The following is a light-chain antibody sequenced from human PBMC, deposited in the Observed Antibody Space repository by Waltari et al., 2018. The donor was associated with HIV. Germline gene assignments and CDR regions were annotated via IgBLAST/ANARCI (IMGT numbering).Light chain of an antibody. Sequence: QYVLTQPPSVSGAPGQRVTLACTGSSAKIGAGYDVHRCQQLQGTAPTPLIDGNSNRPAGVPDRFSGSKSGTSASLAITGLQAEDEADYYCQSYDSSLSGLHVVFGGGTKLTVL. J-gene: IGLJ2*01. CDR1: SAKIGAGYD. CDR3: QSYDSSLSGLHVV. V-gene: IGLV1-40*01. CDR2: GNS.